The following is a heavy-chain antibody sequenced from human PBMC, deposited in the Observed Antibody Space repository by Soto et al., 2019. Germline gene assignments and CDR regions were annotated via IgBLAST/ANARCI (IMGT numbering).Heavy chain of an antibody. CDR2: INAGNGNT. CDR3: ASDIVVVVAATPFAFDI. CDR1: GYTFTSYA. D-gene: IGHD2-15*01. J-gene: IGHJ3*02. V-gene: IGHV1-3*01. Sequence: ASVKVSCKASGYTFTSYAMHWVRQAPGQRLEWMGWINAGNGNTKYSQKFQGRVTITRDTSASTAYMELSSLRSEDTAVYYCASDIVVVVAATPFAFDIWGQGTMVTVSS.